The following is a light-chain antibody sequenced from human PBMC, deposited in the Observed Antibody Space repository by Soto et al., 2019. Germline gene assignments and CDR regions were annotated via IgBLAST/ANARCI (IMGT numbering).Light chain of an antibody. CDR2: EVS. V-gene: IGLV2-14*01. CDR1: SSDVGAYNS. J-gene: IGLJ1*01. CDR3: SSYRISSTYV. Sequence: QSALTQPASVSGSPGQSITISCTGTSSDVGAYNSVSWYQQHPGEAPKLLIHEVSNRPSWVSDRFSGSKSGNTASLTISGLQTGDEADYYCSSYRISSTYVFGTGTKLTVL.